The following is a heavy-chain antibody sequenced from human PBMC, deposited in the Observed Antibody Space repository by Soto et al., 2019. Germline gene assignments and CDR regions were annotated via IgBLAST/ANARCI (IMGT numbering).Heavy chain of an antibody. CDR3: ARDHCSGGSCYPAFSY. J-gene: IGHJ4*02. CDR1: GGSISSYY. Sequence: SETLSLTCTVSGGSISSYYWSWIRQPPGKGLEWIGYIYYSGSTNYNPSLKSRVTKSVDTSKNQFSLKLSSVTAADTAVYYCARDHCSGGSCYPAFSYWGQGTLVTVSS. V-gene: IGHV4-59*01. D-gene: IGHD2-15*01. CDR2: IYYSGST.